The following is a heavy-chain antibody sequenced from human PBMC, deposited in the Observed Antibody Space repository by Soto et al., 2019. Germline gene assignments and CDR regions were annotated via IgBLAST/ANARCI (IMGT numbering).Heavy chain of an antibody. CDR1: GFTFSSYD. V-gene: IGHV3-13*01. CDR2: IGTAGDT. CDR3: AREVSRPGTFAYYYYGMDV. D-gene: IGHD6-6*01. J-gene: IGHJ6*02. Sequence: PGGSLRLSCAASGFTFSSYDMHWVRQATGKGLEWVSVIGTAGDTYYPGSVKGRFTISRENAKNSLYLQMNSLRAEDTAVYYCAREVSRPGTFAYYYYGMDVWGQGTTVTVSS.